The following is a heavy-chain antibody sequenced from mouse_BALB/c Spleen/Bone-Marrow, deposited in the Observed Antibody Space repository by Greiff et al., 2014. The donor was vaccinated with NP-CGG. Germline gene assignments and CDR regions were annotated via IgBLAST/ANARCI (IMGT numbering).Heavy chain of an antibody. CDR2: INPYNGAT. Sequence: VQLQQSGPELVKPGASVKISCKASGYSFTGYYMHWVKQSHVESLEWIGRINPYNGATSYNQNFKDKASLTVDKSSSTAYMEPHGRTPEDSAVFYCARRNSGSSSWSFDVWGPGTRVPFSS. J-gene: IGHJ1*01. D-gene: IGHD1-1*01. V-gene: IGHV1-31*01. CDR1: GYSFTGYY. CDR3: ARRNSGSSSWSFDV.